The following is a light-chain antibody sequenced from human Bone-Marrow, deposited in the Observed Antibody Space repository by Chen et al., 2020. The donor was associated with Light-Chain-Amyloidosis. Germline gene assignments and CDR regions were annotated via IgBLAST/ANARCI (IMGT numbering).Light chain of an antibody. V-gene: IGLV6-57*01. CDR3: QSYQGSSQGV. J-gene: IGLJ3*02. CDR2: EDH. Sequence: NFMLTQPHSVSESPGKTVIISCTRSSGSIATNYVQWYQQRPVSSPTTVIYEDHQRPSGVPDRFSGSIDRSSNSASLTISGLKTEDEADYYCQSYQGSSQGVFGGGTKLTVL. CDR1: SGSIATNY.